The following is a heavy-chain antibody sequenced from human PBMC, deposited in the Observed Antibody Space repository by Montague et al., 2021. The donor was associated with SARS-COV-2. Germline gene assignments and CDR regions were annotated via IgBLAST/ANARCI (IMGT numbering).Heavy chain of an antibody. Sequence: TPSLTCAVYGGSFSGYYWTWIRQSPRKGLEWIGELNHSGSTNYNPSLKSRVTISVDTSKNQFSLKLSSVTAADTAVYYCACGEITTRGLIYYYGMDVWGQGTTVTVSS. V-gene: IGHV4-34*01. CDR1: GGSFSGYY. CDR3: ACGEITTRGLIYYYGMDV. J-gene: IGHJ6*02. CDR2: LNHSGST. D-gene: IGHD4-11*01.